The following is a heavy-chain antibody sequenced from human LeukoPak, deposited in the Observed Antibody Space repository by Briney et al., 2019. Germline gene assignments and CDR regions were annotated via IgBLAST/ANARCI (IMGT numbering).Heavy chain of an antibody. Sequence: GASVKVSCKASGYTFTGYYIHWVRQAPGQGLEWMGWINPNSGGTNHAQKFQGRVAMTRDTSISTACMELSRLRSDDTAIYYCARQYGPCDFWGQGTLVTVSS. CDR2: INPNSGGT. CDR3: ARQYGPCDF. CDR1: GYTFTGYY. J-gene: IGHJ4*02. D-gene: IGHD3-10*01. V-gene: IGHV1-2*02.